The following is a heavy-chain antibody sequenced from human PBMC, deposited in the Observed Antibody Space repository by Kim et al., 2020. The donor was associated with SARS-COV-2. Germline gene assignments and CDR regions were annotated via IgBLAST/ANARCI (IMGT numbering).Heavy chain of an antibody. D-gene: IGHD3-16*02. V-gene: IGHV4-39*01. Sequence: SETLSLTCTVSGGSISSSSYYWGWIRQPPGKGLERIGSIYYSGSTYYNPSLKSRVTISVDTSKNQFSLKLSSVTAADTAVYYCARLSSFMITFGGVIVPSSYYFDYWGQGTLAT. CDR1: GGSISSSSYY. J-gene: IGHJ4*02. CDR3: ARLSSFMITFGGVIVPSSYYFDY. CDR2: IYYSGST.